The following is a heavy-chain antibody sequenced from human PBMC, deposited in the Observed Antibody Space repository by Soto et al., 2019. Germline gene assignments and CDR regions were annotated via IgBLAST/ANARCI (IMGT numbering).Heavy chain of an antibody. CDR1: GGTFSSYA. Sequence: QVQLVQSGAEVKKPGSSVKVSCKASGGTFSSYAISWVRQSPGQGLEWMGGIIASFGKANYAQKFQGRVPITADESTSTAYMELSSVGSEDMAVYDCARDHPAGSGWYPSDYWGQGTLVTVSS. V-gene: IGHV1-69*12. J-gene: IGHJ4*02. CDR3: ARDHPAGSGWYPSDY. D-gene: IGHD6-19*01. CDR2: IIASFGKA.